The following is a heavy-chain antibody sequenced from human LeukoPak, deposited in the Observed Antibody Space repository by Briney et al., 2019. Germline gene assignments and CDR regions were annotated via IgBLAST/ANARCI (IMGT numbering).Heavy chain of an antibody. J-gene: IGHJ4*02. CDR3: ARHKGLRGNSHFDY. Sequence: ASETLSLTCTVSGGSISSSSYYWGWIRQPPGKGLEWIGSIYYSGSTYYNPSLKSRVTISVDTSKNQFSLKLSSVTAADTAVYYCARHKGLRGNSHFDYWGQGTLVTVSS. V-gene: IGHV4-39*01. D-gene: IGHD3-10*01. CDR1: GGSISSSSYY. CDR2: IYYSGST.